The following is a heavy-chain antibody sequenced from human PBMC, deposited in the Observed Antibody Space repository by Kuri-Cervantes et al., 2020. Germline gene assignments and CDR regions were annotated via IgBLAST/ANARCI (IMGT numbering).Heavy chain of an antibody. CDR3: ARSSGYESHYYYYYYGMDV. Sequence: ASVKVSCKASGYTFTGYYMHWVRQAPGQGLEWMGWINPNSGGTNYAQKFQGRVTMTRDTSISTAYMELSRLRSEDTAVYYCARSSGYESHYYYYYYGMDVWGQGTTVTVSS. V-gene: IGHV1-2*02. J-gene: IGHJ6*02. CDR2: INPNSGGT. D-gene: IGHD5-12*01. CDR1: GYTFTGYY.